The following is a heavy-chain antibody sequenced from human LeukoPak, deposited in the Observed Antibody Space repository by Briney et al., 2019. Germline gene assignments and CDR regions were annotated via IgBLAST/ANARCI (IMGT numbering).Heavy chain of an antibody. CDR2: IYYSGST. V-gene: IGHV4-39*07. CDR1: GGSISSSSYY. Sequence: SETLSLTCTVSGGSISSSSYYWGWIRQPPGKGLEWIGSIYYSGSTYYNPSLKSRVTISVDTSKNQFSLKLSSVTAADTAVYYCATTAAGYSFGFDWGQGTLVTVSS. J-gene: IGHJ4*02. D-gene: IGHD5-18*01. CDR3: ATTAAGYSFGFD.